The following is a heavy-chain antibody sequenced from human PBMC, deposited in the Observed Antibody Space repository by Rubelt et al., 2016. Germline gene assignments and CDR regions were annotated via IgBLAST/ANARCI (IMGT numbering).Heavy chain of an antibody. Sequence: EVQLVESGGGLVQPGGSLRLSCAASGFTFSSYWMSWVRQAPGKGLEWVANIKQEGSEKYYVDSVKGRVNFSRDKAKSSLYLQMNSLRAEDTAVYYCATVEMATIVFDYWGQGTLVTVSS. CDR1: GFTFSSYW. V-gene: IGHV3-7*03. CDR2: IKQEGSEK. D-gene: IGHD5-24*01. J-gene: IGHJ4*02. CDR3: ATVEMATIVFDY.